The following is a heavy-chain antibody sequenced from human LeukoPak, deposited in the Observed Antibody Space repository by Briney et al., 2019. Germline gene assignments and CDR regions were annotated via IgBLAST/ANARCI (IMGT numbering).Heavy chain of an antibody. CDR2: INPNGGGT. CDR3: ARDSQWLPYYYFDY. CDR1: GYTFTGYY. Sequence: GASVKVSCKASGYTFTGYYMHWVRQAPGQGLEWMGWINPNGGGTNYAQKFQGRVTMTRDTSISTAYMELSRLRSDDTAVYYCARDSQWLPYYYFDYWGQGTLVTVSS. J-gene: IGHJ4*02. D-gene: IGHD5-12*01. V-gene: IGHV1-2*02.